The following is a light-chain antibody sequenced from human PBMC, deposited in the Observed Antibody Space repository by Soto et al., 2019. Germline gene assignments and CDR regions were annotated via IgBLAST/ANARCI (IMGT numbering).Light chain of an antibody. J-gene: IGLJ2*01. CDR1: SSDVGSYNL. V-gene: IGLV2-14*02. Sequence: QSALTQPASVSGSPGQSITISCTGTSSDVGSYNLVSWYQQHPGKAPKLMIYEGSKRPSGVSNRFSGSKSGNTASLIISGLQAEDEADYYCSSYTSSSTLIFGGGTKVTVL. CDR3: SSYTSSSTLI. CDR2: EGS.